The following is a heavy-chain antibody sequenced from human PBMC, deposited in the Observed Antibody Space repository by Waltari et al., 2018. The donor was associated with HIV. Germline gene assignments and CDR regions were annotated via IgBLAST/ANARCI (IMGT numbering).Heavy chain of an antibody. J-gene: IGHJ6*02. CDR1: GFTFRSSD. CDR2: IWHDGGNE. D-gene: IGHD1-26*01. Sequence: QVQLVESGGGVVQPGRSLRLSCAASGFTFRSSDMHWVRQAPGKGLEWVALIWHDGGNEFHADSVKGRFTISRDNSKNTLSLQMNSLRVEDTAVYYCARVPSGSYGMDVWGQGATVTVSS. CDR3: ARVPSGSYGMDV. V-gene: IGHV3-33*01.